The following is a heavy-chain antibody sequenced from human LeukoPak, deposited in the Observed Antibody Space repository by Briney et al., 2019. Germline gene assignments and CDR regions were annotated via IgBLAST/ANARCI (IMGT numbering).Heavy chain of an antibody. J-gene: IGHJ4*02. CDR1: GFTFSSYT. CDR3: AKDGGLWVSAHWGDS. V-gene: IGHV3-23*01. D-gene: IGHD7-27*01. Sequence: GGSLRLSCTASGFTFSSYTMSWVRQAPGKGLKWVSTITTGGPNTYYADSVKGRFTVSRDDSKNTLCLQMNSLRAEDTAVYYCAKDGGLWVSAHWGDSWGRGTLVTVSS. CDR2: ITTGGPNT.